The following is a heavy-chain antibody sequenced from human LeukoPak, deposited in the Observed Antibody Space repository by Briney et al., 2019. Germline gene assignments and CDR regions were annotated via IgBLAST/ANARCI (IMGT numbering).Heavy chain of an antibody. J-gene: IGHJ4*02. V-gene: IGHV3-30*18. CDR1: GFTSSSYG. D-gene: IGHD2-2*01. Sequence: GGSLRLSCAASGFTSSSYGMHWVRQAPGKGLEWVAVISYDGSNKYYADSVKGRFTISRDNSKNTLYLQMNSLRAEDTAVYYCAKDGSLCSSTSCYRGGFDYWGQGTLVTVSS. CDR3: AKDGSLCSSTSCYRGGFDY. CDR2: ISYDGSNK.